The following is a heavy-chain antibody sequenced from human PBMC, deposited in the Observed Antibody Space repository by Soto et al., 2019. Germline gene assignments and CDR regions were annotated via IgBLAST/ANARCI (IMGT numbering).Heavy chain of an antibody. V-gene: IGHV1-2*04. CDR1: GYTFTGYY. D-gene: IGHD6-13*01. CDR2: INPNSGGT. Sequence: ASVKVSCKASGYTFTGYYMHWVRQAPGQGLEWKGWINPNSGGTNYAQKFQGWVTITRDTSFSTAYMELSRLRSDDTAVYYCARGIAAQDYYYYMDVWGKGTTVTVSS. J-gene: IGHJ6*03. CDR3: ARGIAAQDYYYYMDV.